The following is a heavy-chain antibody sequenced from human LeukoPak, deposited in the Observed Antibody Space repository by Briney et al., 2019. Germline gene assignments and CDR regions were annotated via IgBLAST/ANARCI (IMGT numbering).Heavy chain of an antibody. CDR2: INHTGST. CDR1: GGSFSGYY. D-gene: IGHD1-7*01. V-gene: IGHV4-34*01. J-gene: IGHJ4*02. Sequence: SETLSLTCAAYGGSFSGYYWSWIRQPPGKGLVWIGEINHTGSTSYNPSLKSRVTISVDTSKNQFSLKLRSVTAADTAVYYCARLYGNYQNYFDYWGQGPLVTVSS. CDR3: ARLYGNYQNYFDY.